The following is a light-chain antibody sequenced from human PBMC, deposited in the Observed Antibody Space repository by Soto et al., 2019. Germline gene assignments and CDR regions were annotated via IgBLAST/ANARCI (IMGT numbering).Light chain of an antibody. CDR1: QNIYTY. CDR3: LQSHASPPA. V-gene: IGKV1-39*01. CDR2: AAS. Sequence: DIQMTQSPSTLSVSVGDRVTITCRSIQNIYTYVSWYQHKPGRPPKLLIYAASSFESGLPSRFSGSGSGTDFTLTITSLQPEDIATYYCLQSHASPPAFGQGTKVDIK. J-gene: IGKJ1*01.